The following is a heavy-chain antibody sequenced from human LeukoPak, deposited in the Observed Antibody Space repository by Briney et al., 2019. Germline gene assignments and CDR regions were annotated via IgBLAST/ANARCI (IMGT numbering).Heavy chain of an antibody. J-gene: IGHJ4*02. D-gene: IGHD1-26*01. CDR3: ARGLSTGSYNGGDY. V-gene: IGHV3-21*01. CDR2: ISSSSSYI. CDR1: GFTFSSYS. Sequence: PGGSLRLSCAASGFTFSSYSMNWVRQAPGKGLEWVSSISSSSSYICYADSVKGRFTISRDNAKNPLYLQMNSLRAEDTAVYYCARGLSTGSYNGGDYWGQGTLVTVSS.